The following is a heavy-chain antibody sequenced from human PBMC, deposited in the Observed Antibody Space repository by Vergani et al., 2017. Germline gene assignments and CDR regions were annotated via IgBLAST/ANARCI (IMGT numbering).Heavy chain of an antibody. CDR1: GGSFSTGGQS. V-gene: IGHV4-61*02. CDR2: IYTSGAT. CDR3: ARDGGEYDKDALDV. D-gene: IGHD2-21*01. J-gene: IGHJ3*01. Sequence: QVQLQESGPGLVKPSQTLSLTCTVSGGSFSTGGQSWTWLRQSAGKGLEWIGRIYTSGATNYNPSLRSRAIMSVDGSKKQFSLKLTSVTAADTAVYYCARDGGEYDKDALDVWGQGTKVTVTS.